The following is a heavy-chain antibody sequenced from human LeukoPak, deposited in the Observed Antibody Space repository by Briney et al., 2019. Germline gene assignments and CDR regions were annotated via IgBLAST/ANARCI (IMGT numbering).Heavy chain of an antibody. CDR1: GYTFTGCY. CDR3: ARSTVTARWKFDY. D-gene: IGHD4-17*01. Sequence: ASVKVSCKASGYTFTGCYMHWVRQAPGQGLEWMGWINPNSGGANYAQKFQGRVTMTRDTSISTAYMELSRLRSDDTAVYYCARSTVTARWKFDYWGQGTLVTVSS. CDR2: INPNSGGA. V-gene: IGHV1-2*02. J-gene: IGHJ4*01.